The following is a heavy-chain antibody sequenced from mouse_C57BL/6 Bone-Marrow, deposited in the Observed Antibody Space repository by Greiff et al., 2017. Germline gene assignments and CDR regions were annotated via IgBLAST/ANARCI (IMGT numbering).Heavy chain of an antibody. V-gene: IGHV14-3*01. Sequence: VKLQQSVAELVRPGASVKLSCAASGFNIKNTYMHWVKQRPEKGLEWIGRINTANGNTNYAPTFQGKATRTADTSSNTAYLHLSSVTSEDTAIDYCARLGRGAWFAYWGQGTLVTVSA. J-gene: IGHJ3*01. CDR1: GFNIKNTY. CDR3: ARLGRGAWFAY. CDR2: INTANGNT.